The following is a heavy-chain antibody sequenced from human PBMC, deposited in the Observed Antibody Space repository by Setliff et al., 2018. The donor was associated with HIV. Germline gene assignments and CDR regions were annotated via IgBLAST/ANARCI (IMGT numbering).Heavy chain of an antibody. D-gene: IGHD3-22*01. V-gene: IGHV4-34*01. CDR3: ATFDYYDSSGFYYGGGH. J-gene: IGHJ4*02. CDR1: GGSFSGYY. Sequence: SETLSLTCAVYGGSFSGYYCWSWIRQSPGERLEWIGDITHSGSAEYSPSFGSRVTISVDTSKNQFSLKLNSVTAADTAVYYCATFDYYDSSGFYYGGGHWGQGTLVTVSS. CDR2: ITHSGSA.